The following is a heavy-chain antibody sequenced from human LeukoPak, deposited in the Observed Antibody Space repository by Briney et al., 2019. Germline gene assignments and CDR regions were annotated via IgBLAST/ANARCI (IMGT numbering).Heavy chain of an antibody. J-gene: IGHJ4*02. V-gene: IGHV3-30-3*01. CDR3: VSAIRGSPIDY. D-gene: IGHD3-10*01. CDR1: GFTFSSYA. CDR2: ISYDKSNK. Sequence: PGGSLRLSCAASGFTFSSYAMHWVRQAPGKGLEWVALISYDKSNKYYADSVKGRFTISRDNAKNSLFLQMNSLRAEDTAIYYCVSAIRGSPIDYWGQGTLVSVPS.